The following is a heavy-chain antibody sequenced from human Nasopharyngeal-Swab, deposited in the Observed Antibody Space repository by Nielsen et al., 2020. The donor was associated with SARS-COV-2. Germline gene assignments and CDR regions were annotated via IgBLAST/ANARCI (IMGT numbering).Heavy chain of an antibody. V-gene: IGHV3-7*03. Sequence: GESLKISCAVSGFNFSNFWMTWVRQAPGKGLEWVANIKEDGTEKNYVDSVKGRFTISRDSSQNTLYLQMNSLRADDTAVYYCAKFRDGRWGQGTLVTVSS. CDR3: AKFRDGR. D-gene: IGHD5-24*01. J-gene: IGHJ4*02. CDR1: GFNFSNFW. CDR2: IKEDGTEK.